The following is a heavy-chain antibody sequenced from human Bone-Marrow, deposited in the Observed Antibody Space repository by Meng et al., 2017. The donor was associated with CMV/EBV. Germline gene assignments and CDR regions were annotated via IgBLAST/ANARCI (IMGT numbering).Heavy chain of an antibody. D-gene: IGHD3-10*01. CDR1: GYTFTDYY. Sequence: ASVKVSCKASGYTFTDYYMHWVRQAPGQGLEWMGIINPSGGSTSYAQKFQGRVTMTRDTSTSTVYMELSSLRFEDAAVYYCARGTNYFGGVDNWFDPWGQGTRVTCSS. CDR2: INPSGGST. J-gene: IGHJ5*02. CDR3: ARGTNYFGGVDNWFDP. V-gene: IGHV1-46*01.